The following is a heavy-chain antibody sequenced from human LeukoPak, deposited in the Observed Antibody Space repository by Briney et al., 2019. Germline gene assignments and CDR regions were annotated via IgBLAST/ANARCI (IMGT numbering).Heavy chain of an antibody. CDR3: ARVYSSSWRGFYYYYYMDV. V-gene: IGHV1-18*01. Sequence: ASVKVSCKASGYTFTSYDINWVRQATGQGLEWMGWMNPNSGNTNYAQKLQGRVTMTTDTSTSTAYMELRSLRSDDTAVYYCARVYSSSWRGFYYYYYMDVWGKGTTVTVSS. D-gene: IGHD6-13*01. CDR1: GYTFTSYD. CDR2: MNPNSGNT. J-gene: IGHJ6*03.